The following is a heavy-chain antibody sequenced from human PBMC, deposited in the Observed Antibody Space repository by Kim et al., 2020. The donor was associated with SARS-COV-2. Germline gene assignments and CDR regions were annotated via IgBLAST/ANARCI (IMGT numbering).Heavy chain of an antibody. Sequence: GGSLRLSCVASGFTFSTYAMNWVRQAPGKGLEWVSYVNDGGTTKYYVDSVRGRFTISRHNAKNSVYLEMNSLRDEDTAVYYCARERAEYGDESYFFDLWGQGSLVTVSS. J-gene: IGHJ4*02. CDR2: VNDGGTTK. CDR1: GFTFSTYA. D-gene: IGHD4-17*01. V-gene: IGHV3-48*02. CDR3: ARERAEYGDESYFFDL.